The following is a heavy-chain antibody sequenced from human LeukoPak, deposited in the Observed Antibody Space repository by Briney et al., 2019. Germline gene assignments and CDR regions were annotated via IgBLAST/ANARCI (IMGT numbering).Heavy chain of an antibody. V-gene: IGHV3-66*01. CDR3: ARDPGIGQQLSGYFDY. CDR2: IYSGGST. J-gene: IGHJ4*02. Sequence: TGGSLRLSCAASGFTVSSNYMSWVRQAPGKGLEWVSVIYSGGSTYYADSVKGRFTISRDNSKNTLYLQMNSLRAEDTAVYYCARDPGIGQQLSGYFDYWGQGTLVTVSS. D-gene: IGHD6-13*01. CDR1: GFTVSSNY.